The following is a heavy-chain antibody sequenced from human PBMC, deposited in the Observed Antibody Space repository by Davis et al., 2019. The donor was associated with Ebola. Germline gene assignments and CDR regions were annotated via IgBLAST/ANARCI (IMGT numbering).Heavy chain of an antibody. Sequence: GESLKISCAASGFTLSSHWMGWVRQAPGKGLGWVANIKQGGSQKNYVDSVRGRFTISRDNAKNSLYLQMNSLRAEDTAVYYCMRWSLYSGHDCDLWGQGTLVTVS. CDR3: MRWSLYSGHDCDL. CDR1: GFTLSSHW. D-gene: IGHD1-26*01. V-gene: IGHV3-7*01. CDR2: IKQGGSQK. J-gene: IGHJ5*02.